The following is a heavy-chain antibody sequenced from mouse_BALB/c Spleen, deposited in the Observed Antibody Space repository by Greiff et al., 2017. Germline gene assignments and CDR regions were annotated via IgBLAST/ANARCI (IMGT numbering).Heavy chain of an antibody. Sequence: VQLQQSGPGLVKPSQSLSLTCTVTGYSITSVYAWNWIRQFPGNKLEWMGYISYSGSTSYNPSLKSRISITRDTSKNQFFLQLNSVTTEDTATYYCARRGVLGLQRDYYAMDYWGQGTSVTVSS. D-gene: IGHD1-1*01. V-gene: IGHV3-2*02. CDR2: ISYSGST. CDR3: ARRGVLGLQRDYYAMDY. J-gene: IGHJ4*01. CDR1: GYSITSVYA.